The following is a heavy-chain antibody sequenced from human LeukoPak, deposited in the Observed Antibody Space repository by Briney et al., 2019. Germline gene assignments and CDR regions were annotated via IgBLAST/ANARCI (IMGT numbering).Heavy chain of an antibody. Sequence: GASVKVSCKASGYTFTSYGISWVRQAPGQGLEWMGWISAYNGNTNYAQKLQGRVTMTTDTSTSTAYMELRSLRSADTAVYYCASVKVSSIAALDWFDPWGQGTLVTVSS. D-gene: IGHD6-6*01. CDR3: ASVKVSSIAALDWFDP. CDR1: GYTFTSYG. V-gene: IGHV1-18*01. CDR2: ISAYNGNT. J-gene: IGHJ5*02.